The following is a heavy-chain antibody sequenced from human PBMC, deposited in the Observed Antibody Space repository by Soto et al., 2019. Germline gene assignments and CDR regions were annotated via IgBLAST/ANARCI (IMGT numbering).Heavy chain of an antibody. J-gene: IGHJ4*02. CDR3: ARGGSPYVWFNEF. CDR1: GGLFSSYA. V-gene: IGHV1-69*01. CDR2: IIPVFGTT. Sequence: QEQLVQSGPEVKEPGSSVKVSCKASGGLFSSYAISWVRQAPGQGLEWLGGIIPVFGTTNYAEKFQGRVTITADESTNTAYTELSSLRSGDTAIYYCARGGSPYVWFNEFWGQGTLVTVSS. D-gene: IGHD3-16*01.